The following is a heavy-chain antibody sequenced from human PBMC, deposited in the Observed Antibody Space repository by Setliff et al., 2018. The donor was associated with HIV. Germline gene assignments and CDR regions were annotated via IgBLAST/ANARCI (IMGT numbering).Heavy chain of an antibody. CDR2: IYPDDSET. V-gene: IGHV5-51*01. CDR3: VRHWYCSGGSCYSLLANFYYGLDV. J-gene: IGHJ6*02. D-gene: IGHD2-15*01. Sequence: GESLKISCQDSGYSFARHWIAWVRQMPGKGLEWMGIIYPDDSETRYSPSFQGQVNISADKSISTGYLQLTSLKASDTATYYCVRHWYCSGGSCYSLLANFYYGLDVWGLGTSVTVSS. CDR1: GYSFARHW.